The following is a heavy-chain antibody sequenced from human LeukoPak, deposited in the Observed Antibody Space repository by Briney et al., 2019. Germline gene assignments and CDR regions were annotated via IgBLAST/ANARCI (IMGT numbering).Heavy chain of an antibody. D-gene: IGHD5-18*01. Sequence: GGSLRLSCAASGFTFSSYAMSWVRQAPGKGLEWVSAISGSGGSTYYADSVKGRFTISRDNSKNTLYLQMNSLRAEDTAVYYCAKAQARCSYGIGGDWGQGTLVTVSS. CDR2: ISGSGGST. V-gene: IGHV3-23*01. CDR1: GFTFSSYA. CDR3: AKAQARCSYGIGGD. J-gene: IGHJ4*02.